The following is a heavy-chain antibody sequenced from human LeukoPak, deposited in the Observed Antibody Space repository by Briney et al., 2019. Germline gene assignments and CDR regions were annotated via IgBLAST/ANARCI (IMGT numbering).Heavy chain of an antibody. Sequence: SETLSLTCTVSGGSISSSSYYWGWIRQPPGKGLEWLGSIYYSGSTYYNPSLKSRVTISVDTSKNQFSLKLSSVTAADTAVYYCARVISYYDSSEWGASYEHWGQGTLVTVSS. CDR1: GGSISSSSYY. CDR3: ARVISYYDSSEWGASYEH. CDR2: IYYSGST. J-gene: IGHJ4*02. V-gene: IGHV4-39*07. D-gene: IGHD3-22*01.